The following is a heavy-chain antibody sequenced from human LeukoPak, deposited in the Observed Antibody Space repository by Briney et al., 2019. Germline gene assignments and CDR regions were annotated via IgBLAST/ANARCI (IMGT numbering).Heavy chain of an antibody. CDR1: GFSFSNYS. Sequence: PGGSLRLSCAASGFSFSNYSMSWVRKSQGKGLEGVSSISSSSSPISYADSVKGRFAISRDNAKNSLSLQMNSLRGEDTAVYYCARAPGYSFGWRAFDIWGQGTMVTVSS. V-gene: IGHV3-48*01. D-gene: IGHD5-18*01. J-gene: IGHJ3*02. CDR3: ARAPGYSFGWRAFDI. CDR2: ISSSSSPI.